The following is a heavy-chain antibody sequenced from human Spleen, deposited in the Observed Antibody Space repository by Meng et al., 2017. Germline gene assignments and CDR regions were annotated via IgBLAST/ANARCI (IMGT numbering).Heavy chain of an antibody. CDR2: INTYNGKT. CDR1: GYTFTSYA. CDR3: ATRGNPYLNC. V-gene: IGHV1-18*01. Sequence: QVQVVQSGSELKKPGASVKVSCKASGYTFTSYAMNWVRQAPGQGLEWMGWINTYNGKTDYAQKFQGRITMTTDTFTSTAYMELRNLRSDDTAVYYCATRGNPYLNCWGQGTLVTVSS. J-gene: IGHJ4*02.